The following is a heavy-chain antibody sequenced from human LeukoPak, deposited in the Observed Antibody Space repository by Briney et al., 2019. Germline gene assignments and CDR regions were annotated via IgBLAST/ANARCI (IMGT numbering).Heavy chain of an antibody. CDR2: ISWEGGTI. V-gene: IGHV3-43*01. D-gene: IGHD3-10*01. J-gene: IGHJ4*02. CDR3: AKDRGGGITPRE. CDR1: GFRFDDYT. Sequence: GGSLRLSCETSGFRFDDYTMHWVRQGPGKGLEWVSLISWEGGTIHYVDSVKGRFTISRDNSKSSLYLQMNSLRTEDTAFYYCAKDRGGGITPREWGQGTLVTVSS.